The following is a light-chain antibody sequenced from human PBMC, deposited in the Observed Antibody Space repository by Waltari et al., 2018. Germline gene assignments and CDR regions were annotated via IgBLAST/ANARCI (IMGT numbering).Light chain of an antibody. J-gene: IGKJ4*02. CDR1: QSVSSSY. Sequence: EIESTQAPGTLSLSPGERATLSCRATQSVSSSYVAWYQQKPGQAPRLLIYGASSRATGIPDRFSGSGSGTDFTLTISRLEPEDFAVYYCQHYVRLLVTFGGGTKVEIK. CDR2: GAS. V-gene: IGKV3-20*01. CDR3: QHYVRLLVT.